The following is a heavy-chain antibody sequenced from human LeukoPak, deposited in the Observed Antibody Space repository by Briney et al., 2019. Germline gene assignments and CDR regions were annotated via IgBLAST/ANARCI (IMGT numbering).Heavy chain of an antibody. CDR2: NSSSGSTI. CDR3: ARPPPYSSSWYVFDY. V-gene: IGHV3-48*03. J-gene: IGHJ4*02. CDR1: GFTFSSYE. Sequence: PGGSLRLSCAASGFTFSSYEMNWVRQAPGKGLECVSYNSSSGSTIYYADSVKGRFTISRDNAKNSLYLQMNSLRAEDTAVYYCARPPPYSSSWYVFDYWGQGTLVTVSS. D-gene: IGHD6-13*01.